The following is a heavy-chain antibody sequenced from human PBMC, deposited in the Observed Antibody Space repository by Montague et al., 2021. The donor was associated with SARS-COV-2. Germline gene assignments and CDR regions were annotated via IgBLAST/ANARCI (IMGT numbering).Heavy chain of an antibody. CDR2: IDWDDDK. CDR1: GFSLSTSGMC. Sequence: PALVKPTQTLTLTCTFSGFSLSTSGMCVSWIRQPPGKALEWLARIDWDDDKYYSTPLKTRLTIPKDTSKNQVVLTMTNMDPVDTATYYCAREYSSGVYFDYWGQGTLVTVSS. V-gene: IGHV2-70*11. CDR3: AREYSSGVYFDY. J-gene: IGHJ4*02. D-gene: IGHD6-19*01.